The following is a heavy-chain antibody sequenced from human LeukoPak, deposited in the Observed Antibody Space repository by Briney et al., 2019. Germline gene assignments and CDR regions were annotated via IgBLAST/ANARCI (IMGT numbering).Heavy chain of an antibody. CDR3: ARLYYYGSGLPAFDY. CDR1: GGSISSGDYY. CDR2: IYYSGST. D-gene: IGHD3-10*01. J-gene: IGHJ4*02. Sequence: SETLSLTCTVSGGSISSGDYYWSWIRQPPGKGLEWIGCIYYSGSTYYNPSLKSRVTISVDTSKNQFSLKLSSVTAADTAVYYCARLYYYGSGLPAFDYWGQGTLVTVSS. V-gene: IGHV4-30-4*01.